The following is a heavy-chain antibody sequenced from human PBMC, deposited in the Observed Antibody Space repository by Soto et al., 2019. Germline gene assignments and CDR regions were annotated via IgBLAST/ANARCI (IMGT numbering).Heavy chain of an antibody. CDR1: GGSISSYY. Sequence: QVQLQESGPGLVKPSETLSLTCTVSGGSISSYYWSWIRQPPGKGLEWLGYIYYSGSANYNPSLKSRVTISVDTSKNQFSLKLSAVTAADTAVYYCARTPRGNGQYFQHWGQGTLVTVSS. CDR2: IYYSGSA. CDR3: ARTPRGNGQYFQH. V-gene: IGHV4-59*08. D-gene: IGHD3-10*01. J-gene: IGHJ1*01.